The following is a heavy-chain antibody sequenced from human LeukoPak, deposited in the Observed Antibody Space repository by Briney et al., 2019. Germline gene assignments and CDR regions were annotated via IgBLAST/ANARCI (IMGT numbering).Heavy chain of an antibody. Sequence: EASVTVSCKASGGTFSSYAISWVRQAPGQGLEWMGGIIPIFGTANYAQKFQGRVTITADKSTSTAYMELSSLRSEDTAVYYCARGPDIVVVPAAHAGGDYYYGMDVWGKGTTVTVSS. J-gene: IGHJ6*04. CDR2: IIPIFGTA. D-gene: IGHD2-2*01. CDR1: GGTFSSYA. CDR3: ARGPDIVVVPAAHAGGDYYYGMDV. V-gene: IGHV1-69*06.